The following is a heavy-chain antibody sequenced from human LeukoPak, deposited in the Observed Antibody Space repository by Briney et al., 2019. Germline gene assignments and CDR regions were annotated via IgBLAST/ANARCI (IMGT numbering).Heavy chain of an antibody. CDR2: IYYSGST. D-gene: IGHD4-17*01. CDR3: ARVPNDYGDYGYFQH. CDR1: GGSISSSSYY. J-gene: IGHJ1*01. Sequence: SETLSLTCTVSGGSISSSSYYWGWIRQPPGKGLEWIGSIYYSGSTYYNPSLKSRVTISVDKSKNQFSLKLSSVTAADTAVYYCARVPNDYGDYGYFQHWGQGTLVTVSS. V-gene: IGHV4-39*01.